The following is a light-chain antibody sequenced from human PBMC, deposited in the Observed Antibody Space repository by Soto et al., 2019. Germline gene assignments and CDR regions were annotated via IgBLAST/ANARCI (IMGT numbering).Light chain of an antibody. V-gene: IGKV1-5*01. CDR2: DAA. J-gene: IGKJ1*01. CDR3: QHYNSDPCT. CDR1: QTIRRL. Sequence: DIEMTQSRATLSASVGDRDPITWRACQTIRRLLAWYQQTPGKAPEVLLYDAATLERGVPARFSGSGSETEFIHPSSSLQPEDAATSYCQHYNSDPCTLGQVNKVEIK.